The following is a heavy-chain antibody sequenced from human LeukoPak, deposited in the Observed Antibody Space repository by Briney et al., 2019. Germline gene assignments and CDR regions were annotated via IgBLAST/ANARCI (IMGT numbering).Heavy chain of an antibody. J-gene: IGHJ4*02. Sequence: PGGSLRLSCAASGFTFSSYEMNWVRQAPGKGLEWVSYISSSGSTIYYADSVKGRFTISRDNAKNSLYLQMNSLRAEDTALYYCTREQDREATGTVIGDSWGQGTLVTVSS. D-gene: IGHD3-9*01. CDR2: ISSSGSTI. CDR1: GFTFSSYE. V-gene: IGHV3-48*03. CDR3: TREQDREATGTVIGDS.